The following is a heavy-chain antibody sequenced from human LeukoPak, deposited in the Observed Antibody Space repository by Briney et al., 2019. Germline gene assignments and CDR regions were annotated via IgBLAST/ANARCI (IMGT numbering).Heavy chain of an antibody. J-gene: IGHJ4*02. CDR2: LNWNGGST. D-gene: IGHD3-10*01. V-gene: IGHV3-20*04. Sequence: GGSLRLSCAASGFTFDDYGMSWVRQAPGKWLEWVSGLNWNGGSTGYADSVKGRCIISRDNAKNSLYLQMNSLRAEDTAVYYCAREISGDSNFDSWGQGTLATVSS. CDR1: GFTFDDYG. CDR3: AREISGDSNFDS.